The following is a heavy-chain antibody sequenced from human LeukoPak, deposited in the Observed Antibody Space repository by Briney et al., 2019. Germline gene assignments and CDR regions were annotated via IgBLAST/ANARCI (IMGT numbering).Heavy chain of an antibody. CDR2: IIPIFGTA. J-gene: IGHJ4*02. D-gene: IGHD3-22*01. Sequence: GASVKVSCKASGDTFSSYAISWVRQAPGQGLEWMGGIIPIFGTANYAQKFQGRVTITADESTSTAYMELSSLRSEDTAVYYCYYYDSSGYYDLTDYWGQGTLVTVSS. CDR3: YYYDSSGYYDLTDY. V-gene: IGHV1-69*13. CDR1: GDTFSSYA.